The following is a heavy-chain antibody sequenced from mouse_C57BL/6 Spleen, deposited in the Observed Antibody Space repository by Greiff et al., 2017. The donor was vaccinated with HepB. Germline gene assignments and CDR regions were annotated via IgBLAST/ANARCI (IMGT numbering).Heavy chain of an antibody. CDR2: INPNNGGT. CDR3: ARTSYYGSSWFAY. V-gene: IGHV1-26*01. Sequence: EVQLQQSGPELVKPGASVKISCKASGYTFTDYYMNWVKQSHGKSLEWIGDINPNNGGTSYNQKFKGKATLTVDKSSSTAYMELRSLTSEDSAVYECARTSYYGSSWFAYWGQGTLVTVSA. D-gene: IGHD1-1*01. J-gene: IGHJ3*01. CDR1: GYTFTDYY.